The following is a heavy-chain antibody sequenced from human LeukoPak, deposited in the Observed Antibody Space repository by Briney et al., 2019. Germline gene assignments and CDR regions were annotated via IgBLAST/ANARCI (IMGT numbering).Heavy chain of an antibody. CDR2: INPNSGGT. CDR1: GYTFTGYY. J-gene: IGHJ4*02. CDR3: ARRGYCSSTSCYDY. Sequence: ASVKVSCKASGYTFTGYYMHWVRQAPGQGLEWIAWINPNSGGTNYAQKFQGRVAMTRDTSISTAYMELSRLRSDDTAVYYCARRGYCSSTSCYDYWGQGTLVTVSS. D-gene: IGHD2-2*01. V-gene: IGHV1-2*02.